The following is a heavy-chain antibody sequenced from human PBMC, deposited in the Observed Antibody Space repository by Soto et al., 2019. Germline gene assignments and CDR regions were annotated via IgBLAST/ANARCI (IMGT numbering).Heavy chain of an antibody. J-gene: IGHJ6*02. CDR3: AKDLPAGSLTSYGRDV. V-gene: IGHV3-23*01. D-gene: IGHD6-6*01. CDR1: GFTFSSYA. Sequence: EVQLLESGGGLVQPGGSLRLSCAASGFTFSSYAMSWVRQAPGKGLEWVSAISGSGGSTYYADSVKGRFTISRDNSKHTLYLQMNSLRAEDTAVYYCAKDLPAGSLTSYGRDVLGQGTTVTVSS. CDR2: ISGSGGST.